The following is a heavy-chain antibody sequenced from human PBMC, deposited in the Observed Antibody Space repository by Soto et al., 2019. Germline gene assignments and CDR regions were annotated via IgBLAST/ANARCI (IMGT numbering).Heavy chain of an antibody. Sequence: GGSLRLSCAASGFTFSSYAMSWVRQAPGKGLEWVSAISGSGGSTYYADSVKGRFTISRDNSKNTLYLQMNSLRAEDTAVYYYAKDRDYYDSSGYYYGYWGQGTLVTVSS. CDR2: ISGSGGST. D-gene: IGHD3-22*01. CDR1: GFTFSSYA. CDR3: AKDRDYYDSSGYYYGY. J-gene: IGHJ4*02. V-gene: IGHV3-23*01.